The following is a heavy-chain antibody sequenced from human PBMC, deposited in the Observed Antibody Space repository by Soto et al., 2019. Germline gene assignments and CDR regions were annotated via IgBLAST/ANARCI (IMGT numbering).Heavy chain of an antibody. CDR3: ARGQEVGAHFFDS. CDR1: GFTFSKFD. V-gene: IGHV3-13*04. CDR2: IGISGDT. D-gene: IGHD2-15*01. J-gene: IGHJ4*02. Sequence: GGSRRLSCEASGFTFSKFDMHWVRQPTGKGLEWVSTIGISGDTYYAVSVKGRFTISRDNAKNSLSLQMNSLRAGDTALYFCARGQEVGAHFFDSWGQGTQVTVSS.